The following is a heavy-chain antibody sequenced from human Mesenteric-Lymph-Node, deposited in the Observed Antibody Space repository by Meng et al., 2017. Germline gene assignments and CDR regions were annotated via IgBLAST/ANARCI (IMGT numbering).Heavy chain of an antibody. CDR3: ARDGAHRRFDS. CDR2: ISVGGSII. CDR1: GFRFTVDH. Sequence: GVSARLGASLSLSSVALGFRFTVDHMAWIRPAPGKGLGWISYISVGGSIIYYADSVKGRFTISRDDAKNAVYLQMNSLRAEDTAVYYCARDGAHRRFDSWGRGTLVTVSS. J-gene: IGHJ5*01. V-gene: IGHV3-11*01. D-gene: IGHD3-16*01.